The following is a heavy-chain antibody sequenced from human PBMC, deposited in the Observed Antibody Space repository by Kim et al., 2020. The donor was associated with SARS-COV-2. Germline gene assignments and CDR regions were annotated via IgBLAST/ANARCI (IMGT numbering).Heavy chain of an antibody. J-gene: IGHJ4*02. Sequence: GGSLRLSCAASGFTFSDYYMSWIRQAPGKGLEWVSYISSSGSTIYYADSVKGRFTISRDNAKNSLYLQMNSLRAEDTAVYYCASPNYYDSSGYYADYFDYWGQGTLVTVSS. CDR1: GFTFSDYY. CDR2: ISSSGSTI. D-gene: IGHD3-22*01. V-gene: IGHV3-11*04. CDR3: ASPNYYDSSGYYADYFDY.